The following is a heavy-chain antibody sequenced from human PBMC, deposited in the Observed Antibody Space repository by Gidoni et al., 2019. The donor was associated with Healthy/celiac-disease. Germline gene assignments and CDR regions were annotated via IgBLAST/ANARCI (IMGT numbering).Heavy chain of an antibody. CDR1: GGSFSGYY. J-gene: IGHJ4*02. Sequence: QVQLQQWGAGLLKPSEALSLTCAGYGGSFSGYYWSWIRQPPGKGLEWIGEINHSRSTNYNPSLKSRVTISVDTSKNQFSLKLSSVTAADTAVYYCAREVIAVAGVFDYWGQGTLVTVSS. CDR2: INHSRST. D-gene: IGHD6-19*01. V-gene: IGHV4-34*01. CDR3: AREVIAVAGVFDY.